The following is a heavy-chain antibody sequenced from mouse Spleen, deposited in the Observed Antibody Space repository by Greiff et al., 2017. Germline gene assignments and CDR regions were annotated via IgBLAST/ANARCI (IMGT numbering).Heavy chain of an antibody. J-gene: IGHJ2*01. CDR1: GYTFTSYW. Sequence: QVQLQQPGAELVRPGTSVKLSCKASGYTFTSYWMHWVKQRPGQGLEWIGVIDPSDSYTNYNQKFKGKATLTVDTSSSTAYMQLSSLTSEDSAVYYCARYTVVATDYWGQGTTLTVSS. D-gene: IGHD1-1*01. CDR3: ARYTVVATDY. V-gene: IGHV1-59*01. CDR2: IDPSDSYT.